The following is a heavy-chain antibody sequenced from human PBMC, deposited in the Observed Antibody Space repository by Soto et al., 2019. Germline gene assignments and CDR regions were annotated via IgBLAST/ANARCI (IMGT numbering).Heavy chain of an antibody. CDR2: ISAYHGNT. J-gene: IGHJ4*01. Sequence: QVQLVQSGAEVKKPGASVKVSCKASGYTFTSYGISWVRQAPGQGLEWMGCISAYHGNTNYAQKLQGRVTMNTDTSTSTAYIELRSLRSDDTAVYSFAKKGGYSYAWDYWGHGTLVTVS. V-gene: IGHV1-18*01. D-gene: IGHD5-12*01. CDR1: GYTFTSYG. CDR3: AKKGGYSYAWDY.